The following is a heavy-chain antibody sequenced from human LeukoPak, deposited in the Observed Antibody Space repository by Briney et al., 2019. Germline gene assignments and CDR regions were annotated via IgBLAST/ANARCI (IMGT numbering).Heavy chain of an antibody. Sequence: SETLSLTCTVSGGSISSSSYYWGWIRQPPGKGLEWIGSIYYSGSTYYNPSLKSRVTISVDTSKNQFSLKLSSVTAADTAVYCCASTSGGTTLYYYFDYWGQGTLVTVSS. CDR2: IYYSGST. D-gene: IGHD2-15*01. J-gene: IGHJ4*02. V-gene: IGHV4-39*07. CDR1: GGSISSSSYY. CDR3: ASTSGGTTLYYYFDY.